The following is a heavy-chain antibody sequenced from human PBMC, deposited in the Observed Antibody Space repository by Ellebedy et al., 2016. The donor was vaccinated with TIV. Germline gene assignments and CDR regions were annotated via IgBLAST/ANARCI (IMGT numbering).Heavy chain of an antibody. CDR2: VSNSETT. J-gene: IGHJ4*02. V-gene: IGHV4-39*07. CDR3: AESSFGFGFDY. CDR1: GGSISSINYY. Sequence: MPSETLSLTCTVSGGSISSINYYWGWIRQPPGKGLEWIGSVSNSETTNYNPSLKSRVTISTDTSKNQFSLKLTSVTAADTAVYYCAESSFGFGFDYWGQGTLVTVSS. D-gene: IGHD3-10*01.